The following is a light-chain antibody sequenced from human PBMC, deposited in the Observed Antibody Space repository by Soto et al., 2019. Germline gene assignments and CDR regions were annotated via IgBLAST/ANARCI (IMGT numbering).Light chain of an antibody. CDR3: QQYNNWPPLT. J-gene: IGKJ4*01. CDR2: GAS. V-gene: IGKV3-15*01. Sequence: EIVMTQPPATLSVSPGERATLSCRASQSVSSNLAWYQQKPGQAPRLLIYGASTRATGIPARFSGSGSGTEFPLTISSLQSEDFAVYYCQQYNNWPPLTFGGGTKVEIK. CDR1: QSVSSN.